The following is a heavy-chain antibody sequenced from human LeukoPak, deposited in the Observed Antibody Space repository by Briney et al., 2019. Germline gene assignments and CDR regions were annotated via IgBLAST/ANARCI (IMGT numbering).Heavy chain of an antibody. D-gene: IGHD3-3*01. Sequence: PGRSLRLSCAASGFTFDDYAMHWVRQAPGKGLEWVSGISWNSGSIGYADSEKGRFTISRDNAKNSLYLQMNSLRAEDMALYYCAKGAYYDFWSGYFHFDYWGQGTLVTVSS. CDR3: AKGAYYDFWSGYFHFDY. CDR2: ISWNSGSI. V-gene: IGHV3-9*03. J-gene: IGHJ4*02. CDR1: GFTFDDYA.